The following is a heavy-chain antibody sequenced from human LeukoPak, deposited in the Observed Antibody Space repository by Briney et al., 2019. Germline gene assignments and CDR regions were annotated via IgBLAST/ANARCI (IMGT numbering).Heavy chain of an antibody. CDR3: ARDRRDWNYSWFDP. J-gene: IGHJ5*02. Sequence: GASVKVSCKASGYTFTGYYMHWVRQAPGQGLEWMGWINPNSGDTNYAQKFQGRVTVTRDTSISTAYMELSRLRSDDTAVYYCARDRRDWNYSWFDPWGQGTLVTVSS. D-gene: IGHD1-7*01. CDR1: GYTFTGYY. V-gene: IGHV1-2*02. CDR2: INPNSGDT.